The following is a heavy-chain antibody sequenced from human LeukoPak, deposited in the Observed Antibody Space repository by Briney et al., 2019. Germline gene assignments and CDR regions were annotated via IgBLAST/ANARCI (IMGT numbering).Heavy chain of an antibody. V-gene: IGHV1-69*02. D-gene: IGHD3-10*01. CDR3: ARHYVSGTWVPDC. Sequence: ASVKVSCKASGGTFSSYTINWVRQAPGQGLEWMGRIIPILNMTNYPQRFQGIVTIAADESTSTAYMELSSLRSEDTAIYYCARHYVSGTWVPDCWGQGTLVTVAS. CDR1: GGTFSSYT. CDR2: IIPILNMT. J-gene: IGHJ4*02.